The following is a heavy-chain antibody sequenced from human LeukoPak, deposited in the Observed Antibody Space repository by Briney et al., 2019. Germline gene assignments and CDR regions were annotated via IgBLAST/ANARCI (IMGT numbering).Heavy chain of an antibody. J-gene: IGHJ5*02. CDR1: GGAFSSYA. Sequence: SVKVSCKASGGAFSSYAISWVRQAPGQGLEWMGGIIPIFGTANYAQKFQGRVTITADKSTSTAYMELSSLRSEDMAVYYCAGGWYGDWFDPWGQGTLVTVSS. CDR2: IIPIFGTA. V-gene: IGHV1-69*06. D-gene: IGHD6-19*01. CDR3: AGGWYGDWFDP.